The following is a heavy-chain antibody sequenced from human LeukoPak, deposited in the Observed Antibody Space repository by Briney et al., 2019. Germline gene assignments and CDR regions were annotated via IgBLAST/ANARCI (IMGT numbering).Heavy chain of an antibody. V-gene: IGHV1-2*02. CDR3: ARGKGGYSYGSFDY. D-gene: IGHD5-18*01. CDR1: GYTFTGYY. J-gene: IGHJ4*02. CDR2: INPNSGGT. Sequence: ASVKVSCKASGYTFTGYYMHWVRQAPGQGLEWMGWINPNSGGTNYAQKFQGRVTMTRDTSISTAYMELSRLRSDDTAVYYCARGKGGYSYGSFDYWGQGTLVTVSS.